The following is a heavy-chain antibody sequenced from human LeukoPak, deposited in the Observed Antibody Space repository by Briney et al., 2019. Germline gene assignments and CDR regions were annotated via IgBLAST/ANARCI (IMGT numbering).Heavy chain of an antibody. CDR1: GFTFSSYS. CDR2: ISSSSSYI. D-gene: IGHD1-26*01. J-gene: IGHJ4*02. Sequence: GGSLRLSCAASGFTFSSYSMNWVRQAPGKGLEWVSSISSSSSYIYSADSVKGRFTISRDNAKNSLYLQMNSLRAEDTAVYYCASLTDIEAGAVRYWGQGTLVTVSS. CDR3: ASLTDIEAGAVRY. V-gene: IGHV3-21*01.